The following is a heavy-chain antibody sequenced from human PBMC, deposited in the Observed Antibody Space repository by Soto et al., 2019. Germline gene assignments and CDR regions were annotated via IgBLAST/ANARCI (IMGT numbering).Heavy chain of an antibody. CDR2: INSDGSST. CDR1: GFTFSSYW. V-gene: IGHV3-74*01. D-gene: IGHD2-15*01. CDR3: VRTSLVVAAATREDY. J-gene: IGHJ4*02. Sequence: PGGSLRLSCAASGFTFSSYWMHWVRQAPGKGLVWVSRINSDGSSTSYADSVKGRFTISRDNAKNTLYLQMNSLRAEDTAVYYCVRTSLVVAAATREDYWGQGTLVPVSS.